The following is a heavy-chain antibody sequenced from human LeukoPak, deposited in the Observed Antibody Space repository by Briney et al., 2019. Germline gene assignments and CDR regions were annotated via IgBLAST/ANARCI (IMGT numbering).Heavy chain of an antibody. D-gene: IGHD3-22*01. V-gene: IGHV1-46*01. J-gene: IGHJ4*02. CDR3: ARPNSWLSTTHYLEY. CDR1: GYTFTSYY. Sequence: ASVKVSCKASGYTFTSYYMHWVRQAPGQGLEWMGIINPSGGSTSYAQKFQGRVTMTRDTSTSTVYMELSSLRSEDTAVYYCARPNSWLSTTHYLEYWGQGTLVTVSS. CDR2: INPSGGST.